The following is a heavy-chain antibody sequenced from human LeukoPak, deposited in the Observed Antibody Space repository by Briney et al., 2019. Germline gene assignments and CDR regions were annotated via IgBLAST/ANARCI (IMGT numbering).Heavy chain of an antibody. CDR1: GYTLTELS. D-gene: IGHD6-25*01. Sequence: GASVKVSCKVSGYTLTELSMHWVRQAPGKGLEWMGGFDPEDGETIYAQKFQGRVTMTEDTSTDTAYMELSSLRSEDTAVYYCATGGIGGIAAASYNWFDTWGQGTLVTVSS. V-gene: IGHV1-24*01. CDR2: FDPEDGET. J-gene: IGHJ5*02. CDR3: ATGGIGGIAAASYNWFDT.